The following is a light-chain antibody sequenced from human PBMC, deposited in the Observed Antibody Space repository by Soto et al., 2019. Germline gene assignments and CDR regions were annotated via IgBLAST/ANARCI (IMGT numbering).Light chain of an antibody. CDR1: QSVSSSY. V-gene: IGKV3-20*01. CDR3: KQYGSSLGYT. Sequence: EIVLTQSPGTLSLSPGERATLSCRASQSVSSSYLAWYQQKPGQAPRLLIYGASSRATGIPDRFSGSGSGTDFTLTISRLEPEDFAVYYCKQYGSSLGYTFDQGTKLEIK. CDR2: GAS. J-gene: IGKJ2*01.